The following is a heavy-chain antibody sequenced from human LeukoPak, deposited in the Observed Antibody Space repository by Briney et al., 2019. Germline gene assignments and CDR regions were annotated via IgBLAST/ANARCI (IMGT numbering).Heavy chain of an antibody. V-gene: IGHV3-21*01. CDR2: ISSSSSYI. Sequence: PRGSLRLSCAASGLTFSSYSMNWVRQAPGKGLEWVSSISSSSSYIYYADSVKGRFTISRDNAKNSLYLQMNSLRAEDTAVYYCARIYSSGWPYFDYWGQGTLVTVSS. CDR3: ARIYSSGWPYFDY. D-gene: IGHD6-19*01. CDR1: GLTFSSYS. J-gene: IGHJ4*02.